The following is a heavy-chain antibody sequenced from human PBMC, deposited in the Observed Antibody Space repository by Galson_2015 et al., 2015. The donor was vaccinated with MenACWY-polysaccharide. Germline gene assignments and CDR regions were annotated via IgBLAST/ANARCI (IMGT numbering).Heavy chain of an antibody. Sequence: SVKVSCKASGYTFTSYDINWVRQATGQGLEWMGWMNPNSGNTGYAQKFQGRVTMTRNTSISTAYVELSSLRSEDTAVYYCARGHNYDFWSGYFPRYYYGMDVWGQGTTVTVSS. J-gene: IGHJ6*02. D-gene: IGHD3-3*01. CDR3: ARGHNYDFWSGYFPRYYYGMDV. CDR1: GYTFTSYD. V-gene: IGHV1-8*01. CDR2: MNPNSGNT.